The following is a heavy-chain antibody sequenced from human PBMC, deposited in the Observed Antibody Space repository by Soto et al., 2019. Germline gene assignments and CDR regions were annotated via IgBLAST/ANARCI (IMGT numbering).Heavy chain of an antibody. CDR2: IIPVFAKA. CDR1: GGTFSTFG. J-gene: IGHJ5*02. Sequence: QVQLMQSGAEVKKSGSSVKVSCKASGGTFSTFGVTWVRQAPGQGHEWMGGIIPVFAKATYARKFQGRLTITADRSTTTAFMELSGLSSEDTAVYYCAREPSKGDNWKYVGWFDPWGQGTLVTVSS. D-gene: IGHD1-7*01. CDR3: AREPSKGDNWKYVGWFDP. V-gene: IGHV1-69*06.